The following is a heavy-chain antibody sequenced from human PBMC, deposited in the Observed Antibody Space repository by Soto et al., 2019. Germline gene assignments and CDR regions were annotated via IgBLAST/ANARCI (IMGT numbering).Heavy chain of an antibody. CDR1: GFTLSSYA. D-gene: IGHD6-19*01. CDR3: AKVGSSGWYREIDY. V-gene: IGHV3-23*01. CDR2: ISNGGGNT. Sequence: GWSLRLSCAASGFTLSSYAMTWVRQAPGKGLEWVSAISNGGGNTYYADSVKGRFTISRDNSKNTLYLEMNSLRVEDTAVFYCAKVGSSGWYREIDYWGQGTLVTVSS. J-gene: IGHJ4*02.